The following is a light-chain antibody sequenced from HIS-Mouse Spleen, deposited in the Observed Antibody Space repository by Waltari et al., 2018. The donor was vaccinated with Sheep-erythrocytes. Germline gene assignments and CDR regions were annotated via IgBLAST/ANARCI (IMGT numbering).Light chain of an antibody. J-gene: IGLJ3*02. V-gene: IGLV2-23*01. CDR2: EGS. Sequence: QSALTQPASVSGSPGQSITISCTGTSSDVGSYNLVSWYQQHPGKAPKLMIHEGSKRPSGVSNRFSGCKSGNTASLTISGLQAEDEADYYCCSYAGSSTPWVFGGGTKLTVL. CDR1: SSDVGSYNL. CDR3: CSYAGSSTPWV.